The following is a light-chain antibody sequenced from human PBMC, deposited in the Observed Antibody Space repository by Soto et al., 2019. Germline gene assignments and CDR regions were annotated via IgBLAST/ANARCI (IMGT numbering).Light chain of an antibody. Sequence: DIRMTQSPSTLSASVGDTVTITCRASQTLTIYLAWYQQKPGKAPKLLIYDASNLGSGVPSRFSGSGSGTEFTLTISGLQPDDFATYYCQQYNNVRLTFGAGTKVEFK. J-gene: IGKJ4*01. CDR2: DAS. CDR1: QTLTIY. V-gene: IGKV1-5*01. CDR3: QQYNNVRLT.